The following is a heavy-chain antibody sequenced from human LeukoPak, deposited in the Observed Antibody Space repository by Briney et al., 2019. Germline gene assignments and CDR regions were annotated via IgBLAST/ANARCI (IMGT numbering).Heavy chain of an antibody. Sequence: KPSETLSLTCTVSGGSISSYYWSWIRQPPGKGLEWIGYIYYSGSTNYNPSLKSRVTISVDTSKNQFSLKLSSVTAADTAVYYCAKYCSTTSCYYLDYWGQGILVTVSS. CDR2: IYYSGST. CDR3: AKYCSTTSCYYLDY. V-gene: IGHV4-59*01. CDR1: GGSISSYY. J-gene: IGHJ4*02. D-gene: IGHD2-2*01.